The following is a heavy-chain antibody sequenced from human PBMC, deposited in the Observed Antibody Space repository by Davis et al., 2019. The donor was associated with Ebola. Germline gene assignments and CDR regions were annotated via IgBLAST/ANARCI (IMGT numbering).Heavy chain of an antibody. CDR2: FHDSLST. CDR3: ARHGDRGHTVKGMDV. Sequence: MPSETLSLTCTVSGGSISGSTYFWGWIRQPPGKGLEHIRSFHDSLSTEYNPSLKSRLTISVATSKTHFSLKLTSVTAADTAVYFCARHGDRGHTVKGMDVWGPGTTVTVSS. V-gene: IGHV4-39*01. CDR1: GGSISGSTYF. D-gene: IGHD3-10*01. J-gene: IGHJ6*02.